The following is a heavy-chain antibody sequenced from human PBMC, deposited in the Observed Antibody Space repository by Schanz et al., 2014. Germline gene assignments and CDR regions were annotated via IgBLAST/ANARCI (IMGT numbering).Heavy chain of an antibody. CDR2: ISYDGRHK. D-gene: IGHD5-18*01. CDR1: GFTFSGYG. J-gene: IGHJ3*02. Sequence: QVQLVESGGGVVQPGRSLRLSCAASGFTFSGYGMHWVRQAPGKGLEWVAIISYDGRHKNYADSVKGRFTISRDNSKNTLHLQMNSLRVEDTAVYYCAREEGYGYGPGAFDIWGQGTMVTVSS. CDR3: AREEGYGYGPGAFDI. V-gene: IGHV3-30*03.